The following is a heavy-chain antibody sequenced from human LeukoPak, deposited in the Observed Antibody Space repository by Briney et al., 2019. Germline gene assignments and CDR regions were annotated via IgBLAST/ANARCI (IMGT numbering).Heavy chain of an antibody. D-gene: IGHD3-9*01. Sequence: GGSLRLSCTASGFTFGDYAMSWFRQAPGKGLEWVGFIRSKAYGGTTEYAASVKGRFTISRDDSKSIAYLQMNSLKTEDTAVYYCTSAGYYYDILTGYSENWFDPWGQGTLVTVSS. CDR1: GFTFGDYA. CDR2: IRSKAYGGTT. V-gene: IGHV3-49*03. CDR3: TSAGYYYDILTGYSENWFDP. J-gene: IGHJ5*02.